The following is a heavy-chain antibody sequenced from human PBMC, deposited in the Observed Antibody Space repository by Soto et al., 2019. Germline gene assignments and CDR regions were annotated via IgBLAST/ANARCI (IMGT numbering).Heavy chain of an antibody. V-gene: IGHV4-28*01. Sequence: QVQLQESGPGLVKPSDTLSLTCAVSGYSISSSNWWGWIRQPPGKGLEWIGYIYYSGTTYYNPSLKSRVTMSVDTSRNQFSLRLTSVTAVDTAVYYCARREIQGPIDYWGQGTLVTVSS. CDR1: GYSISSSNW. J-gene: IGHJ4*02. D-gene: IGHD1-26*01. CDR2: IYYSGTT. CDR3: ARREIQGPIDY.